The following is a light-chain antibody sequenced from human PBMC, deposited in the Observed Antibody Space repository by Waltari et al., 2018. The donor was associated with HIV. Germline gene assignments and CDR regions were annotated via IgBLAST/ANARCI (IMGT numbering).Light chain of an antibody. CDR1: QNVRNH. V-gene: IGKV3-11*01. CDR3: QQRTNWPPT. J-gene: IGKJ1*01. CDR2: DTS. Sequence: ETVLTQSPATLSLSPGARATLSCRASQNVRNHLAWYQQKPGQSPRLLIYDTSNRATGIPARFSGSGSATDFTLTISSLEPEDFAVYYCQQRTNWPPTFGQGTKVEIK.